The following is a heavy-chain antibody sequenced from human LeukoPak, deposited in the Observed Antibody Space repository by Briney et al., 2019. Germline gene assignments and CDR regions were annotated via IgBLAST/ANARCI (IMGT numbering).Heavy chain of an antibody. V-gene: IGHV3-21*01. Sequence: GGSLRLSCVASGFIFSSYSMNWVRQAPGKGLEWVSSITSSSGYIYYADSAKGRFTISRDNAKNSLYLQMNSLRVEDTAVYYCARDRWTYSSTWCTDYWGQGILVTVSS. D-gene: IGHD6-13*01. CDR3: ARDRWTYSSTWCTDY. CDR1: GFIFSSYS. J-gene: IGHJ4*02. CDR2: ITSSSGYI.